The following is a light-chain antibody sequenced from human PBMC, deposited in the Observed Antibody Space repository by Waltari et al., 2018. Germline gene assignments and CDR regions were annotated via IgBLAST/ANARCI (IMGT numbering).Light chain of an antibody. CDR2: CAS. V-gene: IGKV4-1*01. CDR3: QQFYDSQLT. CDR1: QSISSKFNYKSY. J-gene: IGKJ4*01. Sequence: DIVMTQSPDSLAVSLGETATINCKSNQSISSKFNYKSYLAWFQQNPGQPTRLPIYCASTRESWVPGRFSGSGSGTDFTLTISDLQAEDVALYYCQQFYDSQLTFGGGTKVEI.